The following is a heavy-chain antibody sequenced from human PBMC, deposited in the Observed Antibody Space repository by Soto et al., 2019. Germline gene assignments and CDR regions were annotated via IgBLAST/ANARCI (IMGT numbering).Heavy chain of an antibody. CDR3: ARDWDSSSWYRYGMDV. CDR1: GGSISSYY. V-gene: IGHV4-59*01. D-gene: IGHD6-13*01. Sequence: KASETLSLTCTVSGGSISSYYWSWIRQPPGKGLEWIGYIYYSGSTNYNPSLKSRVTISVDTSKNQFSLKLSSVTAADTAVYYCARDWDSSSWYRYGMDVWGQGTTVTVSS. J-gene: IGHJ6*02. CDR2: IYYSGST.